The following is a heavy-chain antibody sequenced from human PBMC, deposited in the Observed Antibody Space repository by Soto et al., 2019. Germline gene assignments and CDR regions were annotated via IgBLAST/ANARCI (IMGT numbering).Heavy chain of an antibody. CDR3: AKGRGQNWNFDY. J-gene: IGHJ4*02. Sequence: EVQLLEPGGGSVQPGGSLRLSCEASGSTFSSYAMHWVRRPPAKGLEWVSSISGSGGTAYYADSVKGRFSISRDSLVNTLYLQMNSLRAEDTAVYYCAKGRGQNWNFDYWGQGTLVTVSP. CDR1: GSTFSSYA. CDR2: ISGSGGTA. D-gene: IGHD1-1*01. V-gene: IGHV3-23*01.